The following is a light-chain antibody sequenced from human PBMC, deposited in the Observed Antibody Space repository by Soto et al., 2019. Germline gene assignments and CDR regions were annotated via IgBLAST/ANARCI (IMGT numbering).Light chain of an antibody. CDR3: QQYNAYWT. CDR2: KAS. Sequence: DIQMTQSPSTLSASVGARVTITCRASQGISSWLAWYQQKPGKAPKLLIYKASSLERGVPSRFSGSGSGTEFTLTISSLQPDDFATYYCQQYNAYWTVGQGTKVDIK. J-gene: IGKJ1*01. V-gene: IGKV1-5*03. CDR1: QGISSW.